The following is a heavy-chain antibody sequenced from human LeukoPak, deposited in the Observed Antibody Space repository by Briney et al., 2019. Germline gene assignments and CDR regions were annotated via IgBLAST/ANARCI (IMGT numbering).Heavy chain of an antibody. V-gene: IGHV3-30-3*01. CDR1: GFTFSSYA. Sequence: PGGSLRLSCAASGFTFSSYAMHWVRQAPGKGLEWVAVISYDGSNKYYADSVKGRFTISRDNAKNSLYLQMNSLRAEDTAVYYCANLGYCTNGVCPRGYWGQGTLVTVSS. CDR3: ANLGYCTNGVCPRGY. J-gene: IGHJ4*02. CDR2: ISYDGSNK. D-gene: IGHD2-8*01.